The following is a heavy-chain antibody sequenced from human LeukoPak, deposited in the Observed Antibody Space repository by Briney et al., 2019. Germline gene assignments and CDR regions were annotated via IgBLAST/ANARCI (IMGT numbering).Heavy chain of an antibody. CDR1: GFTFDDSV. Sequence: GGSLRLSCAASGFTFDDSVMSWVRQAPGKGLEWVSGINWNGGSTGYADSVKGRFSISRDDAKNSLYLQMNRLTAEDTAVYYCARDKIVGATHFDYWGQGTLVTVSA. J-gene: IGHJ4*02. CDR3: ARDKIVGATHFDY. CDR2: INWNGGST. V-gene: IGHV3-20*04. D-gene: IGHD1-26*01.